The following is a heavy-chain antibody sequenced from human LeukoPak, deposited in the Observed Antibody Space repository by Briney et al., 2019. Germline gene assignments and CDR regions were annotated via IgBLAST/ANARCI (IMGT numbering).Heavy chain of an antibody. CDR1: GYSFTSYG. J-gene: IGHJ4*02. CDR3: AREGGMDSSSSVYFDY. D-gene: IGHD6-6*01. CDR2: INPSGGST. V-gene: IGHV1-46*01. Sequence: ASVKVSCKTSGYSFTSYGISWVRQAPGQGLEWMGIINPSGGSTSYAQKFQGRVTMTRDTSTSTVYMELSSLRSEDTAVYYCAREGGMDSSSSVYFDYWGQRTLVTVSS.